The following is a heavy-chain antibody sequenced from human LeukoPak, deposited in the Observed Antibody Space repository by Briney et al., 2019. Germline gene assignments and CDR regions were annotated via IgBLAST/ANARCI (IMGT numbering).Heavy chain of an antibody. Sequence: PGRSLRLSCAASGFTFSNYGMHWVRQAPGKGLEWVAVIWYDGSNKYYADSVKGRFTISRDNSKNTLYLQMNSLRAEDTAVYYCARDQYSSGFDAFDIWGQGTMVTVSS. V-gene: IGHV3-33*01. J-gene: IGHJ3*02. CDR1: GFTFSNYG. D-gene: IGHD6-19*01. CDR2: IWYDGSNK. CDR3: ARDQYSSGFDAFDI.